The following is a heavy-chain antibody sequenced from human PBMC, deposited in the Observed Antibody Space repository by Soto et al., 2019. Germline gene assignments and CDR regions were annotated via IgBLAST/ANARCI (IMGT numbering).Heavy chain of an antibody. CDR2: ISGSGGST. CDR3: AKEVVWVTMVRGVTNYFDY. V-gene: IGHV3-23*01. D-gene: IGHD3-10*01. CDR1: GFTFSSYA. J-gene: IGHJ4*02. Sequence: GGSLILSCAASGFTFSSYAMSWVRQAPGKGLEWVSAISGSGGSTYYAASVKGRLPISRDNSKNTLYLQMNSMRAEDTAVYYCAKEVVWVTMVRGVTNYFDYWGQGTLVTVSS.